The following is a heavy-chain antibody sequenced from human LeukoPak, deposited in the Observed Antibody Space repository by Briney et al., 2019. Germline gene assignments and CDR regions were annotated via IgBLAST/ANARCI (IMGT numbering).Heavy chain of an antibody. V-gene: IGHV3-11*01. J-gene: IGHJ5*02. Sequence: GGSLRLSCAASGFTFSDYYMSWVRQAPGKGLEWVSYISSSGSTIYYADSVKGRFTISRDNAKNSLYLQMNSLRAEDTAVYYCARERERSDWFDPWGQGTLVTVSS. CDR1: GFTFSDYY. CDR2: ISSSGSTI. D-gene: IGHD5-24*01. CDR3: ARERERSDWFDP.